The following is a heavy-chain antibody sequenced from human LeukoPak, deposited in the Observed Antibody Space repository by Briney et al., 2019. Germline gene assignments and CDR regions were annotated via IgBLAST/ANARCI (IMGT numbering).Heavy chain of an antibody. Sequence: SGGSLRLSCAASGFTFSSYSMNWVRQAPGKGLEWVSSISSSSSYIYYADSVKGRFTISRDNAKNSLYLQMNSLRAEDTAVYYCAREVSGLRTDAFDIWGQGTMVTVSS. J-gene: IGHJ3*02. CDR3: AREVSGLRTDAFDI. V-gene: IGHV3-21*01. D-gene: IGHD5-12*01. CDR1: GFTFSSYS. CDR2: ISSSSSYI.